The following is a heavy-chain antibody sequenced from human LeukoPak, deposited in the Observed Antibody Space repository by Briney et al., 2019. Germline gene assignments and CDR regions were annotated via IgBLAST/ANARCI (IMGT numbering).Heavy chain of an antibody. V-gene: IGHV3-9*01. Sequence: GGSLRLSCAASGFTFDDYAMHWVRQAPGKGLDGVSGISWNSGTIGYADSVKGRFTISRDNAKNSLYLQMNSLRTEDTALYYCAKDKIFGGELDYWGQGTLVTVSS. CDR1: GFTFDDYA. J-gene: IGHJ4*02. D-gene: IGHD3-10*01. CDR3: AKDKIFGGELDY. CDR2: ISWNSGTI.